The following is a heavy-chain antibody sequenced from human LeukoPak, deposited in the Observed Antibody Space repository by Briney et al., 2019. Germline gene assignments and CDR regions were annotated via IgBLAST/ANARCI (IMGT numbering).Heavy chain of an antibody. J-gene: IGHJ5*02. CDR3: ARRFIGFDP. Sequence: LRLSCAASGFTFSTYAMNWVRQAPGKGLEWIGYIYYSGSTYYNPSLKSRVTISVDTSKNQFSLKLSSVTAADTAVYYCARRFIGFDPWGQGTLVTVSS. CDR1: GFTFSTYA. CDR2: IYYSGST. D-gene: IGHD3-16*02. V-gene: IGHV4-30-4*08.